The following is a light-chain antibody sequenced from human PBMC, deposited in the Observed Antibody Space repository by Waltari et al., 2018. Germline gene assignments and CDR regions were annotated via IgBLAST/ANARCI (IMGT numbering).Light chain of an antibody. Sequence: QPVLIQPPSASGTPGQTVTITCSGSDSHIGSSGVNWYLQTPGAPPRLLIYTNDRRPSGVPDRFSGSKSGTSASLAISALQSDDEADYYCASWDVSLNGPYVFGTGTRVTVL. CDR3: ASWDVSLNGPYV. CDR2: TND. J-gene: IGLJ1*01. V-gene: IGLV1-44*01. CDR1: DSHIGSSG.